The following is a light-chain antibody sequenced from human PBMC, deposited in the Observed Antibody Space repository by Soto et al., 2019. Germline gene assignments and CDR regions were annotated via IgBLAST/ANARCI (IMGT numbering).Light chain of an antibody. J-gene: IGLJ3*02. CDR1: DIGSES. V-gene: IGLV3-21*04. CDR2: YDT. Sequence: SYELTQPPSVSVAPGKTARITCEGNDIGSESVQWYQQRPGQAPVLVIYYDTYRPSGIPERFSGSNSGNTATLTISRVEAGDEADYYCQVWDSRSDHWVFGGGTKLTVL. CDR3: QVWDSRSDHWV.